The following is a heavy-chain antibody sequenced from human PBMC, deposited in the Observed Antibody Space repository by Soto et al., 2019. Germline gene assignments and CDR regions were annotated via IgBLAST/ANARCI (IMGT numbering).Heavy chain of an antibody. CDR2: VSYSGST. J-gene: IGHJ6*03. CDR1: GGSMNPYY. CDR3: ARHGPPYYYYYMDV. V-gene: IGHV4-59*08. Sequence: QVQPRESGPGLVKPSETLSLTCAVSGGSMNPYYWTWIRQPPGKGLEWIGFVSYSGSTSYNHSLSSRVTRSVDTSKNDFSLNLKSVTAADTAVYYCARHGPPYYYYYMDVWGKGTTVTVSS.